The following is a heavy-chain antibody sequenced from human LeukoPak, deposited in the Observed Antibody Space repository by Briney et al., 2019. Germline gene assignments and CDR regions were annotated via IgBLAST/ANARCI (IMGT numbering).Heavy chain of an antibody. D-gene: IGHD2-2*02. J-gene: IGHJ4*02. CDR2: ISYDGSNK. V-gene: IGHV3-30*04. CDR3: ARDLGYCSSTSCHIGGDY. CDR1: GFTFSSYA. Sequence: PGGSLRLSCAASGFTFSSYAMHWVRQAPGKGLEWVAVISYDGSNKYYADSVKGRFTISRDNSKNTLYLQMNSLRAEDTAVYYCARDLGYCSSTSCHIGGDYWGQGTLVTVSS.